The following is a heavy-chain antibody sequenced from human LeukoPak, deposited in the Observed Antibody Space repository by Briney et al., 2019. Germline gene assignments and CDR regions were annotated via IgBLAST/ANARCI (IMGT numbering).Heavy chain of an antibody. D-gene: IGHD4-23*01. CDR1: GFTFDDYA. CDR2: ISWNSGSI. V-gene: IGHV3-9*01. J-gene: IGHJ2*01. Sequence: GGSLRLSCAASGFTFDDYAMHWVRHAPGKGLERDSGISWNSGSIGYADSVKGRFTISRDNAKNSLYLQMNSLRAEDTALYYCAKDHDYGCNSEGSYWYFDLWGRGTLVTVSS. CDR3: AKDHDYGCNSEGSYWYFDL.